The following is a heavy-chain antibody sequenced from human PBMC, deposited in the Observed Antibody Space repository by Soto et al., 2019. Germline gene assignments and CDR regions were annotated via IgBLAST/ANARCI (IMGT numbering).Heavy chain of an antibody. CDR2: ISSSSSTI. D-gene: IGHD3-22*01. J-gene: IGHJ6*02. Sequence: EVQLVESGGGLVQPGGSLRLSCAASGFTFSSYSMNWVRQAPGKGLEWVSYISSSSSTIYYADSVKGRFTISRDNAKNSLYLQMNSLRDEDTAVYYCAIMITYYDSGPYGMDVWGQGTTVTVSS. CDR3: AIMITYYDSGPYGMDV. V-gene: IGHV3-48*02. CDR1: GFTFSSYS.